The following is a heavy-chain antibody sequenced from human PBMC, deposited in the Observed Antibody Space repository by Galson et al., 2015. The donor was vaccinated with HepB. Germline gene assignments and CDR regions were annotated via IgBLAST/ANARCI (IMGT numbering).Heavy chain of an antibody. V-gene: IGHV4-39*07. CDR3: ATSEVVVTAIGDFFDY. CDR1: GGSISSSSYY. D-gene: IGHD2-21*02. CDR2: IYYSGST. J-gene: IGHJ4*02. Sequence: LSLTCTVSGGSISSSSYYWGWIRQPPGKGLEWIGSIYYSGSTYYIPSLKSRVTISLDTSKNQFSLKVNSVTAADTAIYYCATSEVVVTAIGDFFDYWGQGTLVTVSS.